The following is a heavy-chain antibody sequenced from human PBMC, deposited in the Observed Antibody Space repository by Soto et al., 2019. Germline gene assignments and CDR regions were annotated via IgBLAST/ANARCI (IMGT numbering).Heavy chain of an antibody. Sequence: GGSLRLSCAASGFTFSGYWMSWVRQAPGKGLEWVANIKQDGSEKYYVDSVKGRFTISRDNAKNSLYLQMNSLRAEDTAVYYCARDLVHTPADVWGKGTTVTVSS. J-gene: IGHJ6*04. D-gene: IGHD6-6*01. CDR2: IKQDGSEK. CDR3: ARDLVHTPADV. V-gene: IGHV3-7*01. CDR1: GFTFSGYW.